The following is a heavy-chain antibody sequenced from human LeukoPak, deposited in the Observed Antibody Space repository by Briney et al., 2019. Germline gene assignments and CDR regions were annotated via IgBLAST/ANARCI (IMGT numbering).Heavy chain of an antibody. CDR1: GYSISSGYY. Sequence: SETLSLTCTASGYSISSGYYWGWIRQPPGKGLEWIGSIYHSGSTYYNPSLKSRVTISVDTSKNQFSLKLTSVTAADTAVYYCASCLSGSLNLDYWGQGTLVTVSS. V-gene: IGHV4-38-2*02. CDR2: IYHSGST. CDR3: ASCLSGSLNLDY. J-gene: IGHJ4*02. D-gene: IGHD3-10*01.